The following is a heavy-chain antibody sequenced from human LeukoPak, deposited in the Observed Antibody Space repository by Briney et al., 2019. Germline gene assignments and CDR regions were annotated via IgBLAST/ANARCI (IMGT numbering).Heavy chain of an antibody. V-gene: IGHV1-3*01. J-gene: IGHJ6*02. CDR3: ASGPGYYYGMDV. Sequence: KFQGRVTITRDTSASTACMELSSLRSEDTAVYYCASGPGYYYGMDVWGQGTTVTVSS.